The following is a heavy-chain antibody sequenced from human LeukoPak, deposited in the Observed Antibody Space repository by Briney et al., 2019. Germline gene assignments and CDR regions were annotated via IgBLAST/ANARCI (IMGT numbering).Heavy chain of an antibody. CDR2: IHPSGGI. J-gene: IGHJ4*02. D-gene: IGHD2-2*01. Sequence: PSETLSLTCTVSGGSISSYYWSWIRQPPGKGLEWIGEIHPSGGINYSPSLRSRATLSMDKSKNQFSLELSSVTAADTAVYYCAKDLGYQLLYWGQGTLVTVSS. CDR1: GGSISSYY. V-gene: IGHV4-59*12. CDR3: AKDLGYQLLY.